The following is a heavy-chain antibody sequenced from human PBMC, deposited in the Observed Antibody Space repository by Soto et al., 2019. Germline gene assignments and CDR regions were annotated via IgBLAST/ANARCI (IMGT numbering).Heavy chain of an antibody. V-gene: IGHV3-13*04. CDR1: GFTFSRYD. J-gene: IGHJ5*02. D-gene: IGHD6-6*01. Sequence: EVQVVESGGGLVQPGGSLRLSCAASGFTFSRYDMHWVHQATGRGLEWVSDIGTSGDTYYAGSVKGRFTISRENAKNSVYLQMNSLRAGDTAVYYCTRGALGFDPWGQGTLVAVSS. CDR2: IGTSGDT. CDR3: TRGALGFDP.